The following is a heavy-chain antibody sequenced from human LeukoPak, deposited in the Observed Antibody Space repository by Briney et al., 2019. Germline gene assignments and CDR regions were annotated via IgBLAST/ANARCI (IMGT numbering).Heavy chain of an antibody. CDR2: ISGSGGST. Sequence: PGGSLRLSCAASGLTFSSYAMSWVRQAPGKGLEWVSAISGSGGSTYYADSVKGRFTISRDNSKNTLYLQMNSLRAEDTAVYYCATDDYDSSGLTQGGYFDYWGQGTLVTVSS. J-gene: IGHJ4*02. CDR3: ATDDYDSSGLTQGGYFDY. D-gene: IGHD3-22*01. CDR1: GLTFSSYA. V-gene: IGHV3-23*01.